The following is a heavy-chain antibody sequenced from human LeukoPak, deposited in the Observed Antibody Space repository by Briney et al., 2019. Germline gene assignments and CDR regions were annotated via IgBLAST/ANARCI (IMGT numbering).Heavy chain of an antibody. CDR2: IKSKTAGGTT. V-gene: IGHV3-15*01. CDR3: NTWTSGANSLFDN. Sequence: TGGSLRLSCAASGFTFSNAWMTWVRQAPGEGLEWVGRIKSKTAGGTTDYAAPVEGRFTISRDDSKSTLYLQMNSVKTEDTAVYYCNTWTSGANSLFDNWGQGTLVTVSS. D-gene: IGHD4-23*01. CDR1: GFTFSNAW. J-gene: IGHJ4*02.